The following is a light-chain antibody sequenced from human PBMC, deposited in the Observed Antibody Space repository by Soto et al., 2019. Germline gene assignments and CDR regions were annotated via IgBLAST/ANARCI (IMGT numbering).Light chain of an antibody. V-gene: IGKV3-20*01. Sequence: EIVLTQSPATLSLSPGERATLSCRASQSVSNNSLAWYQQKPGQAPRLLIYDASNRATGIPDRFSGSGSGTDFTLTISRLEPEDFAVYYCQQRGGSPPTWTFGQGTKVDI. CDR1: QSVSNNS. J-gene: IGKJ1*01. CDR2: DAS. CDR3: QQRGGSPPTWT.